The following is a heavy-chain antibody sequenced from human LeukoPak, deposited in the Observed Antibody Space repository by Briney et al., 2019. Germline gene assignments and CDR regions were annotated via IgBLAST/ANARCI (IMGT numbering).Heavy chain of an antibody. Sequence: PSGTLSLTCAVSGASISSRDWWTGVRQPPGKGLEWLGEIYHSGGTIYDPSLKSRVTISIDKSKNQFSLKLTSVTAADTAVYYCARGAHGSGRPPIWGQGTLVTVSS. CDR3: ARGAHGSGRPPI. J-gene: IGHJ4*02. CDR1: GASISSRDW. D-gene: IGHD3-10*01. CDR2: IYHSGGT. V-gene: IGHV4-4*02.